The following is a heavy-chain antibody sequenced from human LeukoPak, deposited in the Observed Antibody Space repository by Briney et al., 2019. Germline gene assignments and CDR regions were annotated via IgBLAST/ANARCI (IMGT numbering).Heavy chain of an antibody. Sequence: PGGSLRLSCAASGFTFSTYSMNWVRQAPGKGLEWVSYISSSSSTRYYADSVKGRFTISRDNAKNSLCLQMNSLRAEDTAVYYCARGLYDCSSTSCYFGFDPWGQGTLVTVSS. CDR3: ARGLYDCSSTSCYFGFDP. J-gene: IGHJ5*02. CDR1: GFTFSTYS. CDR2: ISSSSSTR. D-gene: IGHD2-2*01. V-gene: IGHV3-48*01.